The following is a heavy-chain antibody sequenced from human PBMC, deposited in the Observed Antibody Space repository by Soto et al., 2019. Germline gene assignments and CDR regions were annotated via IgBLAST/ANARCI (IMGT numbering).Heavy chain of an antibody. Sequence: GGSLRLSCAASGFTFSSYAMHWVRQAPGKGLEWVAVISYDGSNKYYADSVKGRFTISRDNSKNTLYLQMNSLRAEDTAVYYCASLEDDSSSWYERGWFDPWGQGTLVTVSS. CDR1: GFTFSSYA. J-gene: IGHJ5*02. V-gene: IGHV3-30-3*01. D-gene: IGHD6-13*01. CDR2: ISYDGSNK. CDR3: ASLEDDSSSWYERGWFDP.